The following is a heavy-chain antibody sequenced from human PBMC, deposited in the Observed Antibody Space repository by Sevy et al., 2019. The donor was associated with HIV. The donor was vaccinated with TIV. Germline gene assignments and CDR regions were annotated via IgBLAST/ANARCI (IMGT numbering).Heavy chain of an antibody. CDR2: IWYEGINK. CDR1: GFAFSTYG. CDR3: AGGRRSSGIDY. J-gene: IGHJ4*01. V-gene: IGHV3-33*01. D-gene: IGHD3-10*01. Sequence: GGSLSLSCTASGFAFSTYGMHWVRQAPGKGLEWVAIIWYEGINKDYEGPVKGRLTISRDNSKNTLYLQRNSLRVDDTAVYYGAGGRRSSGIDYWGQGTLVTVSS.